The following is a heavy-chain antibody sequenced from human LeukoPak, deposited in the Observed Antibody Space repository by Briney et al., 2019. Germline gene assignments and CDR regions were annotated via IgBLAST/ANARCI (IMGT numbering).Heavy chain of an antibody. J-gene: IGHJ4*02. D-gene: IGHD3-22*01. CDR1: GFTFTSFS. CDR3: ARLRRNGDSGGFYYYYDY. V-gene: IGHV3-21*01. CDR2: INTVATYI. Sequence: GGSLRLSCAASGFTFTSFSFNWVRQAPGKGLEWVSSINTVATYIYYADSVRGRFTISRDNAKNSVYLQMNSLRAEDTGVYYCARLRRNGDSGGFYYYYDYWGQGTLVTVSS.